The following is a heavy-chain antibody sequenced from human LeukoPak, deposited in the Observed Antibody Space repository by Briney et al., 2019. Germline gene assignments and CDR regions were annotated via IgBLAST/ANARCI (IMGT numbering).Heavy chain of an antibody. CDR2: IGTAGDT. V-gene: IGHV3-13*01. CDR3: ARAGLRGALDY. CDR1: GFTFSSYD. J-gene: IGHJ4*02. D-gene: IGHD3-10*01. Sequence: PGRSLRLSCAASGFTFSSYDMHWVRQATGKGLEWVSAIGTAGDTYYPGSVKGRFTISRENAKNSLYLQMNSLRAGDTAVYYCARAGLRGALDYWGQGTLVTVSS.